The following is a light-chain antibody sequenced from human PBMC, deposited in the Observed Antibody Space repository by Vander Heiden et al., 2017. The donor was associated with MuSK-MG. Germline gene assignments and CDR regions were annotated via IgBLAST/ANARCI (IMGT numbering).Light chain of an antibody. CDR3: YSTDNSGKQEV. V-gene: IGLV3-10*01. Sequence: SSELGQRPSSYVCPRQTARITCSGDALAKKVGYWYQQKSGQAPVLVIYEDTKRPSGIPERFSGSTSGTVATLTISGVQVEDEGDYYCYSTDNSGKQEVFGGGTKLTVL. CDR2: EDT. CDR1: ALAKKV. J-gene: IGLJ2*01.